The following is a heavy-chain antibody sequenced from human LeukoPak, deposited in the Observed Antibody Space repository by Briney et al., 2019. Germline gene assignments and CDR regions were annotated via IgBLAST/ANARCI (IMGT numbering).Heavy chain of an antibody. CDR3: ARLPIGDMYYYYYGMDV. CDR2: IDPSDSYT. J-gene: IGHJ6*02. D-gene: IGHD3-10*01. CDR1: GYSFTSYW. V-gene: IGHV5-10-1*01. Sequence: GGSLKISCKGSGYSFTSYWISWVRQMPGKGLEWMGRIDPSDSYTNYSPSFQGHVTISADKSISTAYLQWSSLKASDTAMYYCARLPIGDMYYYYYGMDVWGQGTTVTVSS.